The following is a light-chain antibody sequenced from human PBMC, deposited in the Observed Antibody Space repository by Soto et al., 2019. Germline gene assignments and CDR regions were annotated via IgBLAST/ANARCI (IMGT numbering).Light chain of an antibody. CDR3: QRSDDTPPWT. V-gene: IGKV1-39*01. J-gene: IGKJ1*01. CDR1: QRIGRS. Sequence: DIQMTQSPSSLSASVGDRVTIACRASQRIGRSLSWYQQKPGTAPKVLIYAASNLQSGVPPRFSGSGSGTDCTLTISGLQPEDSATYYCQRSDDTPPWTFGQGTKVEIK. CDR2: AAS.